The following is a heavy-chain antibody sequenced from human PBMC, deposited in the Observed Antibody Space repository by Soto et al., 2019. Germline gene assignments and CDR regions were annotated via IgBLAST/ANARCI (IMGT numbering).Heavy chain of an antibody. D-gene: IGHD2-2*01. J-gene: IGHJ6*02. Sequence: VGSLRLSCAASGFTFSDYYMSWIRQAPGKGLEWVSYISSSSSYTNYADSVKGRFTISRDNAKNSLYLQMNSLRAEDTAVYYCARVGYCSSTSCYGDYYYGMDVLGQGTTVTVSS. V-gene: IGHV3-11*06. CDR3: ARVGYCSSTSCYGDYYYGMDV. CDR2: ISSSSSYT. CDR1: GFTFSDYY.